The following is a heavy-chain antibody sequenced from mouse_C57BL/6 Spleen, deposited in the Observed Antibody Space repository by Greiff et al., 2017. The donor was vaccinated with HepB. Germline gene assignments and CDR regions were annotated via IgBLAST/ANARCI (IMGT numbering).Heavy chain of an antibody. D-gene: IGHD1-1*01. J-gene: IGHJ2*01. CDR1: GFTFSSYA. V-gene: IGHV5-4*01. CDR3: ARDSRVVATYYFDY. CDR2: ISDGGSYT. Sequence: EVQVVESGGGLVKPGGSLKLSCAASGFTFSSYAMSWVRQTPEKRLEWVATISDGGSYTYYPDNVKGRFTISRDNAKNNLYLQMSHLKSEDTAMYYCARDSRVVATYYFDYWGQGTTLTVSS.